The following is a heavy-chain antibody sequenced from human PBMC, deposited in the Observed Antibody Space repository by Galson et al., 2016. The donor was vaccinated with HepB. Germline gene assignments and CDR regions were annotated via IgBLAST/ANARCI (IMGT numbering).Heavy chain of an antibody. CDR1: GFTFSNYG. D-gene: IGHD3-16*01. J-gene: IGHJ4*02. CDR2: ISYDGSNR. CDR3: AKIGDTFGGPHYDY. Sequence: SLRLSCAASGFTFSNYGMHWVRQAPGKGLDWVSLISYDGSNRHYSDSVKGRFTISRDNSKNTLFLQMNSLRAEDTAIYYCAKIGDTFGGPHYDYWGQGNLVTVSS. V-gene: IGHV3-30*18.